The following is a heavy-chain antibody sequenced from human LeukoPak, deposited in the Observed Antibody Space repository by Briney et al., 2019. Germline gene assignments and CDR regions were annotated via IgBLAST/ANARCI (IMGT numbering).Heavy chain of an antibody. V-gene: IGHV4-39*07. CDR3: AREGLNMVRGVIPKEAWGWFDP. CDR1: GASVSGSAYY. D-gene: IGHD3-10*01. Sequence: SETLSLTCTVSGASVSGSAYYWGWIRQPPGNGLEWIGNIYYSGSTYYNESLESRVTISIDTSKNQFSLKLSSVTAADTAVYYCAREGLNMVRGVIPKEAWGWFDPWGQGTLVTVSS. CDR2: IYYSGST. J-gene: IGHJ5*02.